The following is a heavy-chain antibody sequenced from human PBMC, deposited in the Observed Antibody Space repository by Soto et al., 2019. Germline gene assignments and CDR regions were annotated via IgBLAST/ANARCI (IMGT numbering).Heavy chain of an antibody. CDR1: GFTFSSYW. D-gene: IGHD3-3*01. J-gene: IGHJ6*02. Sequence: LRLSCAASGFTFSSYWMSWVRQAPGKGLEWVANIKQDGSEKYYVDSVKGRLTISRDNAKNSLYLQMNSLRAEDTAVYYCARGALTYYDFWSGYYTRGRYYYYYGMAVWGQGTTVTVSS. V-gene: IGHV3-7*04. CDR3: ARGALTYYDFWSGYYTRGRYYYYYGMAV. CDR2: IKQDGSEK.